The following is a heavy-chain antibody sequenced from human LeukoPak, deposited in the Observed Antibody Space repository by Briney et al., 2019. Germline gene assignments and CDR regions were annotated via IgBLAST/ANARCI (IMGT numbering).Heavy chain of an antibody. J-gene: IGHJ3*01. CDR2: ISYDGSNK. CDR1: GFTFSSYA. CDR3: ARGIQWELLP. V-gene: IGHV3-30-3*01. D-gene: IGHD1-26*01. Sequence: GGSLRLSCAASGFTFSSYAMHWVRQAPGKGLEWVAVISYDGSNKYYADSVKGRFTISRDNSKNTLYLQMNSLRAEDTALYYCARGIQWELLPWGQGTMVTVSS.